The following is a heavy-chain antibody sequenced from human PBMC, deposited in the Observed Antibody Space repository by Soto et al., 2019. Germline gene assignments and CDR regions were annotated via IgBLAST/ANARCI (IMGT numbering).Heavy chain of an antibody. V-gene: IGHV3-30*18. D-gene: IGHD6-19*01. CDR2: VSHDGRNT. CDR3: AKGGLKWLVTSDFNY. J-gene: IGHJ4*02. Sequence: VQLVESGGGVVQPGRSLRLSCAASGFTFSDYAMHWVRQAPGKGLEWVAVVSHDGRNTHYADSVKGRFTISRDSSKNTVFLERTSLRAEDTAVYYCAKGGLKWLVTSDFNYWGQGALVTVSS. CDR1: GFTFSDYA.